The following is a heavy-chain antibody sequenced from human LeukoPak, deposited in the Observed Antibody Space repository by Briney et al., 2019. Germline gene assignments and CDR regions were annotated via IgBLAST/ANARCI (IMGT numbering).Heavy chain of an antibody. CDR1: GGSISSSSYY. D-gene: IGHD7-27*01. CDR3: ARQPGLTGDSDV. V-gene: IGHV4-39*01. CDR2: IYYSGST. J-gene: IGHJ6*04. Sequence: SETLSLTCTVSGGSISSSSYYWGWIRQPPGKGLEWIGSIYYSGSTYYNPSLKSRVTISVDTSKNQFSLKLSSVTAADTAVYYCARQPGLTGDSDVWGKGTTVTVSS.